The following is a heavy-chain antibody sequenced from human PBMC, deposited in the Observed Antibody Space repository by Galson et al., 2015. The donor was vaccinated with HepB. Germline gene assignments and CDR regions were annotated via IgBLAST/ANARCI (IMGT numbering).Heavy chain of an antibody. Sequence: QSGAEVKKSGESLKISCKGSGDTFTSYWIGWVRQMPGKGMEWMGLIYPGDSDTRYSPSFQGPVTISADKSISTAYLQWSSLKASDTAMYYCARRPPPHYSDCGGYLYWYFDLWGRGTLVTVSS. CDR3: ARRPPPHYSDCGGYLYWYFDL. V-gene: IGHV5-51*01. J-gene: IGHJ2*01. CDR1: GDTFTSYW. D-gene: IGHD3-22*01. CDR2: IYPGDSDT.